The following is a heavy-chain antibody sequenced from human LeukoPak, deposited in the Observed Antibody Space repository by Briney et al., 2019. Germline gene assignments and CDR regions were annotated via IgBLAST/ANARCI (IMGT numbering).Heavy chain of an antibody. D-gene: IGHD6-13*01. Sequence: GGSLRLSCAASGFTFSSYSMNWVRQAPGKGLEWVSYISSSSSTIYYADSVKGRFTISRDNAKNSLYLQMNSLRAEDTAVYYCERGSERHPGSGYFSSKSCSEFFLGVDGMDVWGQGTTVTVSS. CDR2: ISSSSSTI. J-gene: IGHJ6*02. CDR3: ERGSERHPGSGYFSSKSCSEFFLGVDGMDV. V-gene: IGHV3-48*01. CDR1: GFTFSSYS.